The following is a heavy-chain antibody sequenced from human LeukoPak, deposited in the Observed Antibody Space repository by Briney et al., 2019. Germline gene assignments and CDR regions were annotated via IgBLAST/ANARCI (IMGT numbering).Heavy chain of an antibody. CDR2: ISYDGSNK. V-gene: IGHV3-30*18. Sequence: GGSLRLSCAASGFTFSSYGMHWVRQAPGKGLEWVAVISYDGSNKYYADSVKGRFTISRDNSKNTLYLQMNSLRAEDTAVYYCAKDMAWAAVAGTVDYWGQGTLVTVSS. CDR3: AKDMAWAAVAGTVDY. CDR1: GFTFSSYG. D-gene: IGHD6-19*01. J-gene: IGHJ4*02.